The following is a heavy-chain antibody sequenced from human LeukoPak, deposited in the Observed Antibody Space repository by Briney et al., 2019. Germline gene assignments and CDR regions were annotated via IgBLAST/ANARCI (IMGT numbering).Heavy chain of an antibody. Sequence: PSETLSLTCTVSGGSISSYYWSWIRQPARKGLEWIGRIYSTGSTNYNPSLKSRVTMSVDTSKNQFSLRLRSVTAADTAVYYRARQIASAGTAGFDFWGQGALVTVSS. CDR2: IYSTGST. D-gene: IGHD6-13*01. J-gene: IGHJ4*02. CDR3: ARQIASAGTAGFDF. CDR1: GGSISSYY. V-gene: IGHV4-4*07.